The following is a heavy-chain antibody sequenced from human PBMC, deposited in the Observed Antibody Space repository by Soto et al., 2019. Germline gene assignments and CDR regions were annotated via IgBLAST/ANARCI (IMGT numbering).Heavy chain of an antibody. CDR3: ARGRADGDYGNWIDP. V-gene: IGHV1-8*01. CDR1: GYTFSSYD. J-gene: IGHJ5*02. Sequence: QVQLVQSGAEVKKPGASVKVSCKASGYTFSSYDMNWVRQATGQGLEWMGWMNPKNGNTGYAQKFQGRVTMTRDTSISTVYMELSSLRSDDTAVYYCARGRADGDYGNWIDPWRQGTLVTVSS. D-gene: IGHD4-17*01. CDR2: MNPKNGNT.